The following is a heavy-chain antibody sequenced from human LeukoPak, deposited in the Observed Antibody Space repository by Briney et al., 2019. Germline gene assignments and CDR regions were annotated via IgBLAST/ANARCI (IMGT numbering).Heavy chain of an antibody. Sequence: GGSLRLSCAASGFTFSSYWMSWVRQAPGKGLEWVANIKQDGSEKYYADSVKGRFTISRDNAKTSLYLQMNSLRAEDTAVYYCARVYSSSWYWYYYYYMDVWGKGTTVTVSS. J-gene: IGHJ6*03. V-gene: IGHV3-7*01. CDR2: IKQDGSEK. D-gene: IGHD6-13*01. CDR1: GFTFSSYW. CDR3: ARVYSSSWYWYYYYYMDV.